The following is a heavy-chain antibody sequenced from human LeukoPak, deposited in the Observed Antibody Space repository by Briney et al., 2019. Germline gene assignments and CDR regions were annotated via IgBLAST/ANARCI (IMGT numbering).Heavy chain of an antibody. CDR1: GGSISTYY. CDR3: ARGVDYTPYFDY. J-gene: IGHJ4*02. Sequence: SETLSLTCAVSGGSISTYYWSWIRQPPGKGLEWIGYIHYSGSSNYNPSLKSRVTISLDTSKNQFSLRLSSVTAADTAVYYCARGVDYTPYFDYWGPGTLITVAS. V-gene: IGHV4-59*01. CDR2: IHYSGSS. D-gene: IGHD4-11*01.